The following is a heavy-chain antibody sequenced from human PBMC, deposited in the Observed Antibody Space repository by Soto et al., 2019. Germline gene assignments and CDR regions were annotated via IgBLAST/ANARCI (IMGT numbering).Heavy chain of an antibody. D-gene: IGHD5-18*01. Sequence: GESLKISCAASGFTFSSYAMSWVRQAPGKGLEWVSAISGSGGSTYYADSVKGRFTISRDNSKNTLYLQMNSLRAEDTAVYYCAKDLASRVDTAMVIDYWGQGTLVTVSS. J-gene: IGHJ4*02. CDR1: GFTFSSYA. CDR3: AKDLASRVDTAMVIDY. CDR2: ISGSGGST. V-gene: IGHV3-23*01.